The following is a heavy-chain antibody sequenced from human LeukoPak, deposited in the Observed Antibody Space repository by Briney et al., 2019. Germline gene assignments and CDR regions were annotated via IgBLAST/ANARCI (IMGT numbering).Heavy chain of an antibody. D-gene: IGHD2-2*01. CDR1: GGSISSYY. V-gene: IGHV4-59*01. CDR3: AREVVVNNYYYGMDV. Sequence: KPSETLSLTCTVSGGSISSYYWSWIRQPPGKGLEWLGYIYYSGSTNCNPSLKSRVTISVDTSKNQFSLELSSVTATDTAVYYCAREVVVNNYYYGMDVWGQGTTVTVSS. CDR2: IYYSGST. J-gene: IGHJ6*02.